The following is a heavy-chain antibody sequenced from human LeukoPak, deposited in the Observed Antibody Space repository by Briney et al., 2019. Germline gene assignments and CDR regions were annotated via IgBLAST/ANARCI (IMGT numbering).Heavy chain of an antibody. V-gene: IGHV4-31*03. Sequence: SQTLSLTCTVSGGSIDSGGYYWSWIRQHPGKGLEWIGNIFYTVTTKYNPSLKSRVTISVDTSKNQFSLKLSSVTAADTAVYYCGRDRSSYNYYGMDVWGKGTTVTVSS. CDR3: GRDRSSYNYYGMDV. CDR1: GGSIDSGGYY. J-gene: IGHJ6*04. CDR2: IFYTVTT.